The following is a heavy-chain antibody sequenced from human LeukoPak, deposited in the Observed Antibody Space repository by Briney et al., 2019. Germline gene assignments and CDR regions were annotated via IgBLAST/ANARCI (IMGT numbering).Heavy chain of an antibody. CDR2: ISSSSSYI. Sequence: GGSLRLSCAASGYSVSDKPMTWVRQAPGKGLEWVSSISSSSSYIYYADSVKGRFTISRDNAKNSLYLQMKSLRAEDTAVYYCARDPYGSGSYTGWFDPWGQGTLVTVSS. CDR3: ARDPYGSGSYTGWFDP. V-gene: IGHV3-21*01. D-gene: IGHD3-10*01. CDR1: GYSVSDKP. J-gene: IGHJ5*01.